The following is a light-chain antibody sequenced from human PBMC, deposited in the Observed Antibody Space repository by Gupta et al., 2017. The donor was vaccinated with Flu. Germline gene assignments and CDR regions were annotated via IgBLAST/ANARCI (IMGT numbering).Light chain of an antibody. CDR3: LQDDNYQWT. J-gene: IGKJ1*01. V-gene: IGKV1-6*01. Sequence: AIQTTLSPSSLSASVGDRVTITCRASQGNRNDLGWYQQKPGKAPKLLIYPASSLQSGVPSRFSVSGSDTEFTLTISSLQPEDSATYYCLQDDNYQWTFGQGTKVEIK. CDR2: PAS. CDR1: QGNRND.